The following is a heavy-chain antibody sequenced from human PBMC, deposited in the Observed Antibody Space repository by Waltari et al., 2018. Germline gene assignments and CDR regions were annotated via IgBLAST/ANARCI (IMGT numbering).Heavy chain of an antibody. D-gene: IGHD2-8*02. J-gene: IGHJ4*02. CDR1: AYAVHSGFY. V-gene: IGHV4-38-2*01. CDR2: TYHDGTT. Sequence: QIQLQESGPGLLEPSETLSLTCDVSAYAVHSGFYWGWIRQPPGRGLEWIGTTYHDGTTFYNPTLKSRLTISMDTSKNQFFLKVNSVTAADTAMYYCMRQALGYCTSAACRRLESWGQGTLVTVSS. CDR3: MRQALGYCTSAACRRLES.